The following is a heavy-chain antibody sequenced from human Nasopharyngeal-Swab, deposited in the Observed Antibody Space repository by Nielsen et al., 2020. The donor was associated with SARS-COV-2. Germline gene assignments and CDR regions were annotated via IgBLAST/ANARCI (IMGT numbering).Heavy chain of an antibody. CDR2: IYSGGSST. J-gene: IGHJ6*02. V-gene: IGHV3-23*03. CDR1: GFTFSSYA. D-gene: IGHD2-8*02. CDR3: AKDGTLLGYYYYGMDV. Sequence: GESLKISCAASGFTFSSYAMSWVRQAPGKGLEWVSVIYSGGSSTYYADSVKGRFTISSDNSKNTLYLQMNSLRAEDTAVYYCAKDGTLLGYYYYGMDVWGQGTTVTVSS.